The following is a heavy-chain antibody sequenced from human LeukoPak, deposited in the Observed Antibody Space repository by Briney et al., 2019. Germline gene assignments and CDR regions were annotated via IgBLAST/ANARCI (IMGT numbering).Heavy chain of an antibody. V-gene: IGHV1-8*01. CDR1: GYTFTSYD. CDR2: MNANSDNT. D-gene: IGHD4-17*01. J-gene: IGHJ4*02. CDR3: ARVGGDTVTNRY. Sequence: GASVKVSCKASGYTFTSYDIYCVRQGTGQGLEWMGWMNANSDNTGYGQKFQGRVTMTMNTSISAAYMELSSLRSEDTAVYYCARVGGDTVTNRYWGQGTLVTVSS.